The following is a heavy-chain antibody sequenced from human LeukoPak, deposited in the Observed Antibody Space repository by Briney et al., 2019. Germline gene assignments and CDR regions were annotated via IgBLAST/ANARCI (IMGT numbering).Heavy chain of an antibody. Sequence: PGGSLRLSCAASGFTVSNNYMSWVRQAPGKGLEWVSAISGSGGSTYYADSVKGRFTISRDNSKNTLYLQMNSLRAEDTAVYYCAKPQKSIAVAGPLDYWGQGTLVTVSS. J-gene: IGHJ4*02. D-gene: IGHD6-19*01. CDR3: AKPQKSIAVAGPLDY. CDR1: GFTVSNNY. CDR2: ISGSGGST. V-gene: IGHV3-23*01.